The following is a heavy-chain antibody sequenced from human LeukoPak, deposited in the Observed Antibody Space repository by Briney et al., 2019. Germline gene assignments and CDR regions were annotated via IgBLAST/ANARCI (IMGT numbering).Heavy chain of an antibody. CDR3: ATARVGSDP. V-gene: IGHV4-38-2*01. CDR2: IYHSGST. J-gene: IGHJ5*02. CDR1: GYSISSGYY. Sequence: PSETLSLTCAVSGYSISSGYYWGWIRQPPGRGLEWIGSIYHSGSTYYNPSLKSRVTISVDTSKNQFSLKLSSVTAADTAVYYCATARVGSDPWGQGTLVTVSS. D-gene: IGHD2-15*01.